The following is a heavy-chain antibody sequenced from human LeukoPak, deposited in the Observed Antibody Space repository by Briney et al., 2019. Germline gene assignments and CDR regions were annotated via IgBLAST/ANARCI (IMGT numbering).Heavy chain of an antibody. CDR3: ARGVYSSSDFDY. CDR1: GGSIRSSSHY. J-gene: IGHJ4*02. D-gene: IGHD6-6*01. Sequence: PSETLSLTCTVSGGSIRSSSHYWGWIRQTPGKGPEWIGSIYYSGSTWYNPSLKTRVTMSIDTSKNQFSLKLISVTAADTAVYYCARGVYSSSDFDYWGQGTLVTVSS. CDR2: IYYSGST. V-gene: IGHV4-39*01.